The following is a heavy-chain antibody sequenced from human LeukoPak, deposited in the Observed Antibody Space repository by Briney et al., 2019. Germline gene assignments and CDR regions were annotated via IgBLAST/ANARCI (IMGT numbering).Heavy chain of an antibody. J-gene: IGHJ4*02. CDR1: GFTFSSYA. V-gene: IGHV3-30-3*01. CDR3: ARDPADPLYYYGSGSYYPAY. Sequence: PGRSLRLSCAASGFTFSSYAMHWVRQAPGKGLEWVAVISCDGSNKYYADSVKGRFTISRDNSKNTLYLQINSLRAEDTAVYYCARDPADPLYYYGSGSYYPAYWGQGTLVTVSS. CDR2: ISCDGSNK. D-gene: IGHD3-10*01.